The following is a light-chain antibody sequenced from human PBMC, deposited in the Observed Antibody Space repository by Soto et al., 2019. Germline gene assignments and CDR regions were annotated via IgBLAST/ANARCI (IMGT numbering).Light chain of an antibody. CDR1: QSVSSTY. Sequence: ETVLTQSPGTLSLSPGERATLSCRASQSVSSTYLAWYQQKPGQAPRLLIYGASSRATGIPDRFSGSGSGTDFILALSRLEPEDFAVYYCQQYGSSPWTFGPGTKVEIK. V-gene: IGKV3-20*01. CDR2: GAS. J-gene: IGKJ1*01. CDR3: QQYGSSPWT.